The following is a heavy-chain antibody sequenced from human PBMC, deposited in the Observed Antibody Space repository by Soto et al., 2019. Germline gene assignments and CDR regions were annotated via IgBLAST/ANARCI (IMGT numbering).Heavy chain of an antibody. Sequence: SETLSLTCTVSGGSISRGGNNWSWIRQHPGKGLEWIGYIYYSGSTYYNPSLKSRVTISVDTSKNQFSLKLSSVTAADTAVYYCARIHRWFDPWGQGTLVTVSS. CDR3: ARIHRWFDP. CDR1: GGSISRGGNN. V-gene: IGHV4-31*03. J-gene: IGHJ5*02. CDR2: IYYSGST.